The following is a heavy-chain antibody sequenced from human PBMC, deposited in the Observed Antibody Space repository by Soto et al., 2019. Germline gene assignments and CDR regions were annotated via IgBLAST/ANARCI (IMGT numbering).Heavy chain of an antibody. V-gene: IGHV3-53*01. CDR3: ARENLMSPYFDF. CDR2: IYSGGST. Sequence: HPGGSLRLSCAASGFTFSSYAMSWVRQAPGKGLEWVSIIYSGGSTYYADSVKGRFTISRDSSKNTLNLQMNSLRAEDTAVYYCARENLMSPYFDFWGQGTLVTVSS. J-gene: IGHJ4*02. CDR1: GFTFSSYA.